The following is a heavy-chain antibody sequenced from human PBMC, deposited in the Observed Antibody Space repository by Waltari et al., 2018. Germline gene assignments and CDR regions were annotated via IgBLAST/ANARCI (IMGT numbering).Heavy chain of an antibody. Sequence: QVHLQQWGAGLLRPSATLSLICAVYGGSLRAYYWGRKSQPPGKGLEWSGEINHSPNSNYNPSLRSRVHMSIDTSQNQFSLQLTSVTAADTGVYYCVRLEDCTGPGGNCYSGAPFAVDVWGQGTTVTVPS. CDR2: INHSPNS. CDR1: GGSLRAYY. J-gene: IGHJ6*02. D-gene: IGHD2-8*02. V-gene: IGHV4-34*01. CDR3: VRLEDCTGPGGNCYSGAPFAVDV.